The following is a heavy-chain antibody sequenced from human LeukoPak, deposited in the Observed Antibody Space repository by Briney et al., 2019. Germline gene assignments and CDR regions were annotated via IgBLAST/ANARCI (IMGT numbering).Heavy chain of an antibody. Sequence: GGSLRLSCAASGFSFSGYWMHWVRQAPGKGLVWVSRINNDGSDTTYADSVKGRFTISRDNAKRTLYLQMNSLRAEDTAVYYCARDIVTTPVYWGQGTLVTVSS. CDR1: GFSFSGYW. V-gene: IGHV3-74*01. CDR3: ARDIVTTPVY. CDR2: INNDGSDT. J-gene: IGHJ4*02. D-gene: IGHD5-12*01.